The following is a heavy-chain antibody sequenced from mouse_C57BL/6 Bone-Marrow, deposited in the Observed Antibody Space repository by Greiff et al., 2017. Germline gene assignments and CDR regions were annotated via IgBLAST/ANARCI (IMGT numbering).Heavy chain of an antibody. J-gene: IGHJ2*01. Sequence: VQLQQSGAELVRPGASVTLSCKASGYTFTDYEMHWVKQTPVHGLEWIGAIDPETGGTAYNQTFKGKAILTADKSSSTAYMELRSLTAEDSAVYYCTRLNWYYFDYWGQGTTLTVSS. CDR3: TRLNWYYFDY. CDR1: GYTFTDYE. D-gene: IGHD4-1*01. CDR2: IDPETGGT. V-gene: IGHV1-15*01.